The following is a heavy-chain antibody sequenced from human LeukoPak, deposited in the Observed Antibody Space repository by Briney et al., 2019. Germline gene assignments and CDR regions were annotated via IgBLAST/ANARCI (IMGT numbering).Heavy chain of an antibody. CDR3: ARERRAGAYYFAY. D-gene: IGHD3-10*01. V-gene: IGHV4-61*02. J-gene: IGHJ4*02. CDR2: IYTSGST. Sequence: SQTLSLTCTVSGGSISSGSYYWSWMRQPAGKGLEGIGRIYTSGSTNYNPSLKSRVTISVDTSKNQFSLKLSSVTAAGTAVYYCARERRAGAYYFAYWGQGTPVTVSS. CDR1: GGSISSGSYY.